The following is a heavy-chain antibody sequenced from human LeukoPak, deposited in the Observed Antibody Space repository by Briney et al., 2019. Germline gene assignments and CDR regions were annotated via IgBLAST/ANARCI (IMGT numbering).Heavy chain of an antibody. CDR1: GGSISSYY. CDR2: INASGST. Sequence: SETLSLTCSVSGGSISSYYWSWIRQTAGKGLEWIGRINASGSTRFNPSLKSRVTVSVDTSKNQFSLKVSSVTAADTAVYYCARSSGWGYFDYWGQGTLVTVSS. CDR3: ARSSGWGYFDY. V-gene: IGHV4-4*07. J-gene: IGHJ4*02. D-gene: IGHD6-19*01.